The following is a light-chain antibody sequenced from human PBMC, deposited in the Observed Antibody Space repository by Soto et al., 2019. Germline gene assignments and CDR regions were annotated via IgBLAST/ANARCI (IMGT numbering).Light chain of an antibody. V-gene: IGLV1-51*01. Sequence: QSVLTQPPSVSAAPGQKVTVSCSGSSSNIESNSVSWYQHLPGTAPKLVIYDDNNRPSAIPYRFSASKSGASATLGIAGLQTGDEADYYCAAWDSSLSVFLFGGGTKVTVL. CDR2: DDN. CDR3: AAWDSSLSVFL. J-gene: IGLJ3*02. CDR1: SSNIESNS.